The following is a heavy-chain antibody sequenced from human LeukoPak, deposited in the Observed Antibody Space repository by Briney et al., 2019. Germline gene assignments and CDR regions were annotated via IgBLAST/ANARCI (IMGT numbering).Heavy chain of an antibody. CDR1: GFTFSRYA. CDR3: AKKFTGTTVISGDYFDY. J-gene: IGHJ4*02. Sequence: GSLKLSCAASGFTFSRYAMHWVRQAPGKGLEWVAVMSSDGSKKYYADSVKGRFTIPRDNSKNTLYLQMNSLRAEDTAVYYCAKKFTGTTVISGDYFDYWGQGTLVTVSS. D-gene: IGHD4-17*01. V-gene: IGHV3-30-3*02. CDR2: MSSDGSKK.